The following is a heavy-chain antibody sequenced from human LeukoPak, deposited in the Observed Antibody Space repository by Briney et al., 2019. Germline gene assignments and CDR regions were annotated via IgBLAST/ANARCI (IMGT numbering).Heavy chain of an antibody. CDR1: GYSFTSYW. CDR3: ARAECSSTSCPYYYYGMDV. J-gene: IGHJ6*02. V-gene: IGHV5-51*01. D-gene: IGHD2-2*01. Sequence: GESLKISCKGSGYSFTSYWIGWVRQMPGKGLEWMGIIYPGDSDTRYSPSFQGQVTISADKSISTAYLQWSSLKASDTAMYYCARAECSSTSCPYYYYGMDVWGQGTTVTVSS. CDR2: IYPGDSDT.